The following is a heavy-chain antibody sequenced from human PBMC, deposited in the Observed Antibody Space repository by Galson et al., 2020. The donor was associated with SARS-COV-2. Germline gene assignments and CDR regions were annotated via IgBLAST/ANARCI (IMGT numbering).Heavy chain of an antibody. CDR3: AREGIVPGYAMDV. Sequence: ETSETLSLTCTVSGDSLSSGGYYWTWIRQRPGKGLEWIGHIYYTGITHYSPSLKSRIAMSLDTSNYQFSLKVSSVTAADTAVYYCAREGIVPGYAMDVWGQGTTVTVSS. D-gene: IGHD1-26*01. V-gene: IGHV4-31*03. CDR1: GDSLSSGGYY. CDR2: IYYTGIT. J-gene: IGHJ6*02.